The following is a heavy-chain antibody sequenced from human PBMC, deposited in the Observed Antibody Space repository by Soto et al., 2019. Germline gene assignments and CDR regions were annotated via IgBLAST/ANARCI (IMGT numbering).Heavy chain of an antibody. CDR3: ARPTYYYDSSGPPAY. J-gene: IGHJ4*02. CDR2: ISYDGSNK. D-gene: IGHD3-22*01. Sequence: GGSLRLSCAASGFAFSNHAIHWVRQAPGKGLEWVAMISYDGSNKSYRDSVKGRFTISRDNSKNTMYMQMNSLGPEDTAVYYCARPTYYYDSSGPPAYWGQGTLVTVSS. CDR1: GFAFSNHA. V-gene: IGHV3-30*03.